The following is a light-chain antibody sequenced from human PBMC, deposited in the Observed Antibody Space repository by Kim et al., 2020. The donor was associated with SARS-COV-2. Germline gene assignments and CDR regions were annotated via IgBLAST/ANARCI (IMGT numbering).Light chain of an antibody. CDR3: NSRDSNDNVV. CDR2: GKN. CDR1: SLRSYY. J-gene: IGLJ2*01. V-gene: IGLV3-19*01. Sequence: VALGQTGKITCQGDSLRSYYAAWYQEKPGQGPILVIYGKNNRPSGIPDRFSGSSSGNTASLTITGTQAGDEADYYCNSRDSNDNVVFGGGTKLTVL.